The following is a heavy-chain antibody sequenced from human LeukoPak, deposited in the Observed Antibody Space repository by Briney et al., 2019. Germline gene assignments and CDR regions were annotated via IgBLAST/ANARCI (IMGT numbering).Heavy chain of an antibody. CDR3: ARDQGIVGATAAFDI. Sequence: ASVKVSCKASGYTFTSHGISWVRQAPGQGLEWIGWISAYNGDTNYAQKLQGRVTMTTDTSTSTAYMELRSLRSDDTAVYYCARDQGIVGATAAFDIWGQGTMVTVSS. D-gene: IGHD1-26*01. J-gene: IGHJ3*02. CDR2: ISAYNGDT. V-gene: IGHV1-18*01. CDR1: GYTFTSHG.